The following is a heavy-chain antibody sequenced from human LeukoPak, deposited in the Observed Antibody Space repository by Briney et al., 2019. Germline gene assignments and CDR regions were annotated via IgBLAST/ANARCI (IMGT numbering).Heavy chain of an antibody. J-gene: IGHJ1*01. V-gene: IGHV1-2*02. D-gene: IGHD6-19*01. CDR3: ARGPQWLPQGQYFQH. Sequence: GASVKVSCKASGYTFTGYYMHWVRQAPGQGLEWMGWINPNSGGTNYAQKFQGRVTMTRDTSISTAYMELSSLRSEDTAVYYCARGPQWLPQGQYFQHWGQGTLVTASS. CDR2: INPNSGGT. CDR1: GYTFTGYY.